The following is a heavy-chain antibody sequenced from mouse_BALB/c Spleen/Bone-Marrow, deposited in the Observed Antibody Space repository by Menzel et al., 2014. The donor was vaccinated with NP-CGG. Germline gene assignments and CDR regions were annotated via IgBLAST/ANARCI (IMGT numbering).Heavy chain of an antibody. CDR1: GFDFSTFW. J-gene: IGHJ3*01. Sequence: EVQVVESGGGLVQPGGSLKLSCAASGFDFSTFWMSWVRQAPGKGLEWIGEINPDRSTINYRPSLKDKFIISRDNAKNTLYLLLSKVRSEDTALYYCARLHYYGYGAYWGQGTLVTVS. CDR3: ARLHYYGYGAY. V-gene: IGHV4-1*02. CDR2: INPDRSTI. D-gene: IGHD1-2*01.